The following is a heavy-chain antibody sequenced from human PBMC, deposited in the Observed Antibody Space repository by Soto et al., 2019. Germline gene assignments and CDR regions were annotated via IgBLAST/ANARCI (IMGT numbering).Heavy chain of an antibody. V-gene: IGHV3-21*01. D-gene: IGHD2-21*02. J-gene: IGHJ1*01. CDR3: PFPTTAIYFQH. CDR1: GFTLTNEN. Sequence: GGSLRLSCTVLGFTLTNENMNWVRQAPGKGLEWVSSISSRSTFINYADSVKGRFTISRDNAKNSLYLQMNSLRAEDTAVYYCPFPTTAIYFQHWGQGNLVTVSS. CDR2: ISSRSTFI.